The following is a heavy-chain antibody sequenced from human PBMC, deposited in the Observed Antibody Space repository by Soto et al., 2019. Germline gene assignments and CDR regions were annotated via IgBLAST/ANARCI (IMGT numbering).Heavy chain of an antibody. Sequence: SGTLSVTCTVSGGSIGSSGYYWAWIRQTPGKGLEWIASIHYSGSSHYTPSLKSRATISRDTSRNEFFLRLISVTATDTAVYYCARRVDTAMVREAFDYWGHGTLVTVSS. V-gene: IGHV4-39*01. CDR1: GGSIGSSGYY. CDR3: ARRVDTAMVREAFDY. D-gene: IGHD5-18*01. CDR2: IHYSGSS. J-gene: IGHJ4*01.